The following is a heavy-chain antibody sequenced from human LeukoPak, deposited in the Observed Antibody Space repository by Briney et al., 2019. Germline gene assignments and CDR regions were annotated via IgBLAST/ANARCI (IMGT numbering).Heavy chain of an antibody. Sequence: SETLSLTCTVSGGSISSYYWSWIRQPPGKGLEWIGFIYGSGGTNYNPSLKSRVTMSVDTSKNQFSLKLSSVTAADTAVYYCARGAITPYYYYYMDVWGKGTTVTVSS. D-gene: IGHD2-21*01. CDR1: GGSISSYY. CDR3: ARGAITPYYYYYMDV. J-gene: IGHJ6*03. V-gene: IGHV4-59*12. CDR2: IYGSGGT.